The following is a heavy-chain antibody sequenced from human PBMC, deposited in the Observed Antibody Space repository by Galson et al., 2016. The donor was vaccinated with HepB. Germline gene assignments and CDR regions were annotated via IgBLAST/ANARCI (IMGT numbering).Heavy chain of an antibody. CDR3: ARDFYDSSGYP. V-gene: IGHV1-46*01. CDR1: GYSFTAYY. Sequence: SVKVSCKASGYSFTAYYMHWVRQAPGQGLEWMGIINPNDGSTTYAQKFQGRVTMTRDTSATTVYMELSSLRSEDTAVYYCARDFYDSSGYPWGQGTLVTVSS. D-gene: IGHD3-22*01. J-gene: IGHJ5*02. CDR2: INPNDGST.